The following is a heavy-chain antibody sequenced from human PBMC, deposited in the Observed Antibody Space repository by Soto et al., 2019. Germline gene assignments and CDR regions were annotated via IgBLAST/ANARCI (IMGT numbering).Heavy chain of an antibody. V-gene: IGHV3-33*08. J-gene: IGHJ4*02. D-gene: IGHD2-15*01. Sequence: LRLSCAASGFTFSSYAVSWVRQAPGKGLEWVAAIWYDGSNKYYADSVKGRFTISRDNSKNTLYLQMNSLRAEDTAVYYCARDRKALDCSGGSCYPFDYWGQGTLVTVSS. CDR1: GFTFSSYA. CDR3: ARDRKALDCSGGSCYPFDY. CDR2: IWYDGSNK.